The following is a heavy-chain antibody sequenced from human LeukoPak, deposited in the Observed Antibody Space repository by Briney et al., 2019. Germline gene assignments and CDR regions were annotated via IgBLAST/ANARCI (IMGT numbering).Heavy chain of an antibody. Sequence: GGSLRLSCAASGFIFSDCGIHWVRQAAGKGLEWVGRIQSKTNNYATTYAASVKGRFTISRDDSENTAYLQMNSLKIEDTAVYYCTRVSPVSGAWFDAIDIWGQGTMVTVSS. CDR3: TRVSPVSGAWFDAIDI. CDR2: IQSKTNNYAT. D-gene: IGHD6-19*01. V-gene: IGHV3-73*01. J-gene: IGHJ3*02. CDR1: GFIFSDCG.